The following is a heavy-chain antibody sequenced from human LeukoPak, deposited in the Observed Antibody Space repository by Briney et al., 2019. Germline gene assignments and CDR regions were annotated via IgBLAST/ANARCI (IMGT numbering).Heavy chain of an antibody. Sequence: ASVKVSCKASGYTFTIYFMHWVRQAPGQGLEWMGIINPSGGSTKYAQKFQGRVTMTRDTSTSTVYMDLSSLRSEDTAVYYCARSPAGYMDVWGKGTTVTVSS. CDR1: GYTFTIYF. CDR2: INPSGGST. CDR3: ARSPAGYMDV. J-gene: IGHJ6*03. D-gene: IGHD2-2*01. V-gene: IGHV1-46*01.